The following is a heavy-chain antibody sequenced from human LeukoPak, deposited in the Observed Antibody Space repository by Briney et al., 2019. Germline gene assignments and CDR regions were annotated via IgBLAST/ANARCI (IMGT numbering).Heavy chain of an antibody. CDR3: ARGHSYYYDSSGWFDY. D-gene: IGHD3-22*01. V-gene: IGHV3-11*01. J-gene: IGHJ4*02. Sequence: PGGSLRLSCAASGFTFSDYYMSWIRQAPGKGLEWVSYISSSGSTIHYADSVKGRFTISRDNAKNSLYLQMNSLRAEDTAVYYCARGHSYYYDSSGWFDYWGQGTLVTVSS. CDR1: GFTFSDYY. CDR2: ISSSGSTI.